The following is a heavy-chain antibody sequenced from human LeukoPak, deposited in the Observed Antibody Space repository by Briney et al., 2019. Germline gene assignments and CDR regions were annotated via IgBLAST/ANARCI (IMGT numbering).Heavy chain of an antibody. J-gene: IGHJ4*02. D-gene: IGHD1-26*01. Sequence: PGGSLRLSCAASGFTFSDYYMSWIRQAPGKGLEWVSYISSSGSTIYYADSVKGRFTISRDNAKNSLYLQMNSLRAEDTAVYYCARDQRRSDSGSYQSPSFDYWGQGTLVTVSS. CDR3: ARDQRRSDSGSYQSPSFDY. CDR1: GFTFSDYY. V-gene: IGHV3-11*04. CDR2: ISSSGSTI.